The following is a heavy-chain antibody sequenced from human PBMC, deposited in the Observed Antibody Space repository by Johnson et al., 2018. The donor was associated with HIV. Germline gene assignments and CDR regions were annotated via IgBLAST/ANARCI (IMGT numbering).Heavy chain of an antibody. J-gene: IGHJ3*02. Sequence: VQLVESGGGLVQRGGSLRLSCAASGFTFNTYVMNWVRQAPGKGLEWVSLIAASGDSTYSADSVRGRFAISRDNSKNTLYIQMNSLRAEDTAVYYCANWAYYYGSGYAFDIWGQGTMVTVSS. CDR2: IAASGDST. D-gene: IGHD3-10*01. V-gene: IGHV3-23*04. CDR1: GFTFNTYV. CDR3: ANWAYYYGSGYAFDI.